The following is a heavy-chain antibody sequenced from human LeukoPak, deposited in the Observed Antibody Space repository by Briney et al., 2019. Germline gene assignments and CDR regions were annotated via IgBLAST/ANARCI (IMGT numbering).Heavy chain of an antibody. CDR3: ASAPTWDYDSSGYYGRAYFDY. D-gene: IGHD3-22*01. V-gene: IGHV4-34*01. Sequence: SETLSLTCAVCGGSFSDYYWSWIRQPPGKGLEWIGEVNHSGSTNYNPSLKSRVTISVDTSKNQFSLKLSSVTAADTAVYYCASAPTWDYDSSGYYGRAYFDYWGQGTLVTVSS. CDR2: VNHSGST. CDR1: GGSFSDYY. J-gene: IGHJ4*02.